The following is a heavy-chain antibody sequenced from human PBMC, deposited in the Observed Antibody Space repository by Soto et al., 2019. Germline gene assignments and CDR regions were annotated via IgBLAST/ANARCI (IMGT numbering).Heavy chain of an antibody. D-gene: IGHD1-1*01. V-gene: IGHV1-24*01. J-gene: IGHJ4*02. Sequence: ASVKVSCKVSGYTLTELSMHWVRQAPGKGLEWMGGFDPEDGETIYAQKFQGRVTMTEDTSTDTAYMELSSLRSEDTAVYYCATRGYNWNDVSFDYWGQGTLVTVSS. CDR3: ATRGYNWNDVSFDY. CDR2: FDPEDGET. CDR1: GYTLTELS.